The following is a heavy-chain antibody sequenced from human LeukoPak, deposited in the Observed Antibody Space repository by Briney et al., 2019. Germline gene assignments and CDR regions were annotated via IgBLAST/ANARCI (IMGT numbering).Heavy chain of an antibody. J-gene: IGHJ4*02. Sequence: ASVKVSCKASGYTFTSYDINWVRQATGQGLEWMGWMNPNSGNTGYAQKFQGRVTMTRDMSTSTVYMELSSLRSEDTAVYYCARDGSGSYPQLMWGQGTLVTVSS. CDR2: MNPNSGNT. D-gene: IGHD3-10*01. CDR1: GYTFTSYD. V-gene: IGHV1-8*02. CDR3: ARDGSGSYPQLM.